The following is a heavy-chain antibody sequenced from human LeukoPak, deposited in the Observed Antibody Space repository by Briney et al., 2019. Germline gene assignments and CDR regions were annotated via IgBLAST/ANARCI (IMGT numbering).Heavy chain of an antibody. J-gene: IGHJ6*03. CDR2: TYYRSKWYN. Sequence: SQTLSLTCAISGDSVSSNSAAWNWIRQSPSRGLEWLGRTYYRSKWYNDYAVSVKSRITINPDTSKNQFSLQLNSVTPEDTAVYYCARERVRWLQETYYYYYYYMDVWGKGTTVTVSS. CDR1: GDSVSSNSAA. V-gene: IGHV6-1*01. CDR3: ARERVRWLQETYYYYYYYMDV. D-gene: IGHD5-24*01.